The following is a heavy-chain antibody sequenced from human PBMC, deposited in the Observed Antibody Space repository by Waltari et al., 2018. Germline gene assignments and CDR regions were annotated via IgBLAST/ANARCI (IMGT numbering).Heavy chain of an antibody. CDR2: INAYNGNT. CDR3: ARDWYSSSSVVDWFDP. D-gene: IGHD6-6*01. CDR1: GYTFTSYG. J-gene: IGHJ5*02. V-gene: IGHV1-18*01. Sequence: QVQLVQSGAEVKKPGASVKVSCKASGYTFTSYGISWVRQAPGQGLEWMGWINAYNGNTNYAQKLQGRVTMTTDTSTSAAYMGLRSLRSDDTAVYYCARDWYSSSSVVDWFDPWGQGTLVTVSS.